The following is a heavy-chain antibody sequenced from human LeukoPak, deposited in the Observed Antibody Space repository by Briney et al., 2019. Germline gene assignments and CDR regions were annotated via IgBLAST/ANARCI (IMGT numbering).Heavy chain of an antibody. D-gene: IGHD2-15*01. V-gene: IGHV3-23*01. CDR2: ISGSGGST. CDR3: AKLMRGYCSGGSCYGHDY. J-gene: IGHJ4*02. CDR1: GFTFSSYA. Sequence: GGSLRLSCAASGFTFSSYAMSWVRQAPGKGLEWVSAISGSGGSTYYADSVKGRFTISRDNSKNTLYLQMNSLRAEDTAVYYCAKLMRGYCSGGSCYGHDYWGRGTLVTVSS.